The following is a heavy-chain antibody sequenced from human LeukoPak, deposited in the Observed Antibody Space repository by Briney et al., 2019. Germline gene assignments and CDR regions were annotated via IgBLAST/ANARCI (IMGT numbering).Heavy chain of an antibody. J-gene: IGHJ4*02. CDR2: IIPIFGTA. D-gene: IGHD3-22*01. Sequence: ASVKVSCRASGGTFSSYAISWVRQAPGQGLEWMGRIIPIFGTANYAQKFQGRVTITADKSTSTAYMDLSSLRSEDTAVYYCARDGYYYDSSGTPPDYWGQGTLVTVFS. V-gene: IGHV1-69*06. CDR3: ARDGYYYDSSGTPPDY. CDR1: GGTFSSYA.